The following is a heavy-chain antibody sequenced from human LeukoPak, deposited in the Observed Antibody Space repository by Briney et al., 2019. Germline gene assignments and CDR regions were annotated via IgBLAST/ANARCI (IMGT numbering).Heavy chain of an antibody. D-gene: IGHD2-15*01. CDR2: IYLDDSDS. J-gene: IGHJ4*02. CDR1: GNSFTSHW. V-gene: IGHV5-51*01. CDR3: ARSSGGRSLNYFDY. Sequence: PGESLKISCKGSGNSFTSHWIGWVRQMPGKGLEWMGIIYLDDSDSRYSPSFQGQVTFSADKSISTAYVQWSSLKASDTAMYYCARSSGGRSLNYFDYWGQGTLVTVSS.